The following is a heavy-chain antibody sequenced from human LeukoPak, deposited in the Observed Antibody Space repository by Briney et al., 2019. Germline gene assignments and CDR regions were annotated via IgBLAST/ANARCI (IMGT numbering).Heavy chain of an antibody. J-gene: IGHJ3*02. Sequence: SETLSLTCTVSGGSISHVAYSWSWIRQPPGEGLEWIGLFHHTVGIDYKPSLKSRVTISGDRAKNQLSPTLTSVTAADTAVYYCVRGGGLPNCGGYCPPDTWGQGKMVIVSS. CDR1: GGSISHVAYS. CDR2: FHHTVGI. CDR3: VRGGGLPNCGGYCPPDT. V-gene: IGHV4-30-2*01. D-gene: IGHD2-21*02.